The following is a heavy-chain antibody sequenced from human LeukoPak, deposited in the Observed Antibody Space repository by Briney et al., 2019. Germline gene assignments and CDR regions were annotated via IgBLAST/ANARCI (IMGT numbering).Heavy chain of an antibody. D-gene: IGHD1/OR15-1a*01. Sequence: APVKVSCKASGYTFTNYAMNWVRLAPGQGLEWMGWINTDTGNPTYAQDFTGRCVFSLDTSVNAAYLQISGLKAEDTAVYYCARSNKVPQGYFNYWGQGTLVTVSS. CDR2: INTDTGNP. J-gene: IGHJ4*02. CDR3: ARSNKVPQGYFNY. V-gene: IGHV7-4-1*02. CDR1: GYTFTNYA.